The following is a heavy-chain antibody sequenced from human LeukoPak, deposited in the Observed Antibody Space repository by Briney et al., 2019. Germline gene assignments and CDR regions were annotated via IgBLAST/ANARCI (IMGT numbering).Heavy chain of an antibody. CDR2: LYFRGNT. CDR1: GGSISINSYY. Sequence: SETLSLTCSVSGGSISINSYYWDWIRQSPGKGLEWLGSLYFRGNTYYNPSLKSRVSMSVDTSKNQFSLRLKSVTAADTAVYFCARQSSPFYFVDYWGQGIPVTVSS. V-gene: IGHV4-39*07. D-gene: IGHD2/OR15-2a*01. J-gene: IGHJ4*02. CDR3: ARQSSPFYFVDY.